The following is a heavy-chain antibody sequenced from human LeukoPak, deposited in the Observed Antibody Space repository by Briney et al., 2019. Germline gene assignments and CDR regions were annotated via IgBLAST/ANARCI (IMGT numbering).Heavy chain of an antibody. CDR3: ARVSSGRYYCYYMDV. J-gene: IGHJ6*03. D-gene: IGHD3-22*01. Sequence: SQTLSLTCTVSGGSISSGSYYWSWIRQPAGKGLEWIGRIYTSGSTNYNPSLKSRVTISVDTSKNQFSLKLSSVTAADTAVYYCARVSSGRYYCYYMDVWGKGTTVTVSS. CDR1: GGSISSGSYY. CDR2: IYTSGST. V-gene: IGHV4-61*02.